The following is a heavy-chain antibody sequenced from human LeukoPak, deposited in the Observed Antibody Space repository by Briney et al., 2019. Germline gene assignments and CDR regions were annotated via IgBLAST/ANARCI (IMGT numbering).Heavy chain of an antibody. D-gene: IGHD6-19*01. CDR3: AKDPEGWYWYFDL. CDR1: GFTFKKYW. CDR2: IKEDGSET. V-gene: IGHV3-7*03. Sequence: GGSLRLSCAASGFTFKKYWMNWVRQVPGKGLECLANIKEDGSETYYADSVKGRFTISRDNPKNLLFLQINSLRVEDTAVYYCAKDPEGWYWYFDLWGRGTLVTVSS. J-gene: IGHJ2*01.